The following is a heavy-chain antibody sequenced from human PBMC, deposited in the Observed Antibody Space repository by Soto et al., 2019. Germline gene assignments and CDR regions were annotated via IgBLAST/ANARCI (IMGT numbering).Heavy chain of an antibody. CDR3: ARSWSGSTSGRVDV. J-gene: IGHJ6*02. CDR1: GFRFDDHV. CDR2: INWDGYSI. D-gene: IGHD3-3*01. Sequence: GGSLRLSCVASGFRFDDHVMHWVRQRPGKGLEWVGHINWDGYSIGYGGSVRGRFTISRDNAKKTLYLQMNSLRPEDTALYYCARSWSGSTSGRVDVWGQGTTVTVS. V-gene: IGHV3-9*01.